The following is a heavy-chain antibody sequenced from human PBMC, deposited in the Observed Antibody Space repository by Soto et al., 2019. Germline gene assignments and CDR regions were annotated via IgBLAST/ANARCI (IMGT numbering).Heavy chain of an antibody. Sequence: GGSLRLSCAASGFTFSSYAMSWVRQAPGKGLEWVSAISGSGGSTYYADSVKGRFTISRDNSKNTLYLQMNSLRAEDTAVYYCAKDFNGAGYYDSSGYSDYWGQGTLVTVSS. D-gene: IGHD3-22*01. CDR3: AKDFNGAGYYDSSGYSDY. J-gene: IGHJ4*02. V-gene: IGHV3-23*01. CDR2: ISGSGGST. CDR1: GFTFSSYA.